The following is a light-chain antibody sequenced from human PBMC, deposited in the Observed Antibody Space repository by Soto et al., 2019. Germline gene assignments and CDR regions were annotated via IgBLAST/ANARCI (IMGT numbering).Light chain of an antibody. CDR2: SNN. V-gene: IGLV1-47*02. CDR1: SSNIGSNY. Sequence: QLVLTQPPSASGTPGQRVTISCSGSSSNIGSNYVYWYQQLPGTAPKLLIYSNNQRPSGVPDRFSSSKSGTSASLAISGLRSEDEADYYCAAWDDSLSGWVFGGGTKVTVL. J-gene: IGLJ3*02. CDR3: AAWDDSLSGWV.